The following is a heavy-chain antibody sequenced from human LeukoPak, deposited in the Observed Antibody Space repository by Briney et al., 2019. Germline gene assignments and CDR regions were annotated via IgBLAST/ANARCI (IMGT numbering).Heavy chain of an antibody. V-gene: IGHV6-1*01. Sequence: SQTLSLTCAISGDSVSSNSAAWNWIRQSPSRGLEWLGRTYYRSRWYNDFAVSVKSRISINPDTSKNQFSLQLNAVTPDDTAVYYCAREIGTRIPFDYWGQGTLVTVSS. CDR1: GDSVSSNSAA. CDR2: TYYRSRWYN. D-gene: IGHD2-2*02. CDR3: AREIGTRIPFDY. J-gene: IGHJ4*02.